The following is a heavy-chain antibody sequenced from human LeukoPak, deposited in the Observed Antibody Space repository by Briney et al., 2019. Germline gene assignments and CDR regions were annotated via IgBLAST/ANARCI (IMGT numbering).Heavy chain of an antibody. D-gene: IGHD3-22*01. V-gene: IGHV3-23*01. Sequence: GGSLRLSCAASGFTFSSYGMSWVRQAPGKGLEWVSAISGSGGSTYYADSVKGRFTISRDNSKNTLYLQMNSLRAEDTAVYYCASRDDSSGYQVFDYWGQGTLVTVSS. J-gene: IGHJ4*02. CDR2: ISGSGGST. CDR3: ASRDDSSGYQVFDY. CDR1: GFTFSSYG.